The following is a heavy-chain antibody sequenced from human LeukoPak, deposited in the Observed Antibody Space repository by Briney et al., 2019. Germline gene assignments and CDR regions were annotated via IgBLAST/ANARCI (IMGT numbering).Heavy chain of an antibody. D-gene: IGHD4-17*01. V-gene: IGHV3-7*01. CDR3: ARDPSPILRRNYFDY. Sequence: GGSLRLSCETSGFSFSTYWMAWVRQPPGKGLEWVANIRQDGSEKYYVDSVKGRFTISRDNAKNSLYLQMNSLRAEDTAVYYCARDPSPILRRNYFDYWGQGTLVTVSS. CDR1: GFSFSTYW. J-gene: IGHJ4*02. CDR2: IRQDGSEK.